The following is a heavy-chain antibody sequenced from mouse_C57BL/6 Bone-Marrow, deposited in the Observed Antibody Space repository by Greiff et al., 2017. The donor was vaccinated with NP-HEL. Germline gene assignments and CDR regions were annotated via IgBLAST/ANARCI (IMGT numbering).Heavy chain of an antibody. D-gene: IGHD2-2*01. Sequence: VQLQQSVAELVRPGASVKLSCTASGFNIKNTYMHWVKQRPEQGLEWIGRIDPANGNTKYAPKFQGQATITADTSSNTAYFQLSSLTSEDTALYSSARDIHGYDYAMYYWGQGTSVTVDS. CDR1: GFNIKNTY. J-gene: IGHJ4*01. V-gene: IGHV14-3*01. CDR3: ARDIHGYDYAMYY. CDR2: IDPANGNT.